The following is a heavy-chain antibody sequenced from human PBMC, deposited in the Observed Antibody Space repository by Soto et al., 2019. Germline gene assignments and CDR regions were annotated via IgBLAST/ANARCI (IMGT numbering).Heavy chain of an antibody. D-gene: IGHD2-15*01. CDR3: ARDGCSGGSCYSSWFDP. Sequence: PSETLSLTCAVSGGSISSGGYSWSWIRQPPGKGLEWIGYIYHSGSTYYNPSLKSRVTISVDRSKNQFSLKLSSVTAADTAVYYCARDGCSGGSCYSSWFDPWGQGTLVTVSS. V-gene: IGHV4-30-2*01. CDR1: GGSISSGGYS. J-gene: IGHJ5*02. CDR2: IYHSGST.